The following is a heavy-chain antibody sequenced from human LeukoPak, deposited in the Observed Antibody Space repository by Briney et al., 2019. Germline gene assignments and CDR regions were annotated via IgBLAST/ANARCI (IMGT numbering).Heavy chain of an antibody. Sequence: SVKVSCKASGGTFSSYAISWVRQAPGQGLEWMGGIIPIFGTANYAQKFHGRVTITADKSTSTAYMELSSLRSEDTAVYYCARSGRSSLEVAFDIWGQGTMVTVSS. CDR1: GGTFSSYA. V-gene: IGHV1-69*06. J-gene: IGHJ3*02. CDR2: IIPIFGTA. CDR3: ARSGRSSLEVAFDI. D-gene: IGHD3-10*01.